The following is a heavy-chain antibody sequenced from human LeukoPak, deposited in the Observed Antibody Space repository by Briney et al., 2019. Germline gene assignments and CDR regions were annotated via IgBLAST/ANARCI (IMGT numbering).Heavy chain of an antibody. D-gene: IGHD3-22*01. Sequence: VASVKVSCKASGYTFSNYYMQWVRQAPGQGLEWMGIINPNGGNPTYAQKFQGRVTMTRDTSTSTVYMELSSLRSEDTAVYYCAREGSSGQLLWGQGSMVTVSS. CDR3: AREGSSGQLL. CDR1: GYTFSNYY. J-gene: IGHJ3*01. V-gene: IGHV1-46*01. CDR2: INPNGGNP.